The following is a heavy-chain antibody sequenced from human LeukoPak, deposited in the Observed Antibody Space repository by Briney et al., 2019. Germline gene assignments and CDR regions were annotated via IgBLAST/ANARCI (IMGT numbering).Heavy chain of an antibody. D-gene: IGHD2-15*01. CDR3: ARSACSGGSCYYYGMDV. CDR1: GFTFSGYY. V-gene: IGHV3-11*06. J-gene: IGHJ6*04. Sequence: GGSLRLSCAASGFTFSGYYMSWIRQAPGKGLEWVLYISSSSSYTNYADSVKGRFTISRDNAKNSLYLQMNSLRAEDTAVYYCARSACSGGSCYYYGMDVWGKGTTVTVSS. CDR2: ISSSSSYT.